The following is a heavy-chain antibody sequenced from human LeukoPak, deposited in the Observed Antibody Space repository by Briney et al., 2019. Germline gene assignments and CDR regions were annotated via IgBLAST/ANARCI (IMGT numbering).Heavy chain of an antibody. V-gene: IGHV3-30*18. D-gene: IGHD2-2*01. CDR2: ISYDGSNK. CDR1: GFIFSSYG. Sequence: PGRSLRLSCAASGFIFSSYGMHWVRQAPGKGLEWVAVISYDGSNKYYADSVKGRFTISRDNSKNTLYLQMNSLRAEDTAVYYCAKDSRSAAVYYYYGMDVWGKGTTVTVSS. CDR3: AKDSRSAAVYYYYGMDV. J-gene: IGHJ6*04.